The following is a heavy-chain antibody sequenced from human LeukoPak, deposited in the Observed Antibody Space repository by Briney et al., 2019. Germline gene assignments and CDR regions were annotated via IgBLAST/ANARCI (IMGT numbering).Heavy chain of an antibody. CDR1: GFSFSTYG. CDR3: AKDGIDYGDYAYYFDF. V-gene: IGHV3-30*18. CDR2: ISYDGSNK. J-gene: IGHJ4*02. Sequence: GGSLRLSCAASGFSFSTYGMHWARQAPGKGLEWVATISYDGSNKYYGDSMKGRFTISRDNSKNTLYLQMNSLRAEDMAVYYCAKDGIDYGDYAYYFDFWGQGTLVTVSS. D-gene: IGHD4-17*01.